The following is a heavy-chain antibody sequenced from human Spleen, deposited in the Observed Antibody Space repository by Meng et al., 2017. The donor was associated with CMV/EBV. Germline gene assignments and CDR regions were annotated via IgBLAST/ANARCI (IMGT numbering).Heavy chain of an antibody. CDR3: ARVGYGYNSWYFDY. CDR1: GGSISSYY. D-gene: IGHD5-24*01. Sequence: SETLSLTCTVSGGSISSYYWSWTRQPPGKGLEWIGYIYYSGSTNYNPSLKSRVTMSADTSKFQFSLKLTSLTAADTAIYYCARVGYGYNSWYFDYWGRGTLVTVSS. V-gene: IGHV4-59*01. CDR2: IYYSGST. J-gene: IGHJ4*02.